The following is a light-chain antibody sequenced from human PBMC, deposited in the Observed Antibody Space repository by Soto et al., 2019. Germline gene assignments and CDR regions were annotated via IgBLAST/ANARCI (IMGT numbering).Light chain of an antibody. Sequence: EIVLTQSPGTLSLSPGEGGTLSCRASQTVISNSLAWYQQKPGQPPRLLIHGAATRAPGITEGCSGSRAGRDFILTISRREAEDFLVDYCQLYGGSPKTFGQGTKVDIK. CDR3: QLYGGSPKT. J-gene: IGKJ1*01. V-gene: IGKV3-20*01. CDR2: GAA. CDR1: QTVISNS.